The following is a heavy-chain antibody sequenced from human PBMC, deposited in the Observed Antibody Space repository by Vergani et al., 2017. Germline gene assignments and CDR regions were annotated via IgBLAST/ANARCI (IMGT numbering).Heavy chain of an antibody. Sequence: QVQLVESGGGVVQPGKSLSLSCEASGFIFSDYVMHWVRQAPGKGLGWVAGMWHDGSNEKYVGSVKGRFTISRDNSKNTLYLEMKNLRVEDTAVYFCARDKSRRAPAIMGTYYYYMDVWGKGTKVTVSS. CDR1: GFIFSDYV. J-gene: IGHJ6*03. V-gene: IGHV3-33*01. D-gene: IGHD3-16*01. CDR3: ARDKSRRAPAIMGTYYYYMDV. CDR2: MWHDGSNE.